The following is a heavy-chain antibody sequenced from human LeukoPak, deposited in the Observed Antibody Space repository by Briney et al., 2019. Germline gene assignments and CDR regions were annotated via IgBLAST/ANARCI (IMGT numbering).Heavy chain of an antibody. CDR1: GGSSSSYY. D-gene: IGHD6-13*01. V-gene: IGHV4-59*08. Sequence: SETLALTCTVSGGSSSSYYWSWIRQLPGKGLEWIGYIYYSGSTNYNPSLKSRVTISVDTSKNQFSLKLSSVTAADTAVYYCARHGRSVAAAGDIDFDYWGQGTLVTVSS. CDR2: IYYSGST. J-gene: IGHJ4*02. CDR3: ARHGRSVAAAGDIDFDY.